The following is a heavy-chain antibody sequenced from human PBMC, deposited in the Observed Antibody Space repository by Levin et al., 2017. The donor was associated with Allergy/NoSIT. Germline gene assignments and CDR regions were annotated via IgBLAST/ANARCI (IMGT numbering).Heavy chain of an antibody. CDR3: ARREVTSGLDY. CDR1: GYSFTNYW. CDR2: IDPSDSYT. V-gene: IGHV5-10-1*01. Sequence: GGSLRLSCKGSGYSFTNYWINWVRQMPGKGLEWMGRIDPSDSYTNYSPSFQGHVTISADKSITTAYLQWSSLKASDTAMYYCARREVTSGLDYWGQGTLVTVSS. D-gene: IGHD4-11*01. J-gene: IGHJ4*02.